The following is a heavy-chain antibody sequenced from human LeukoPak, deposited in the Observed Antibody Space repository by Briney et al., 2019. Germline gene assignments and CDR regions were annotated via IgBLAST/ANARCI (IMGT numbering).Heavy chain of an antibody. Sequence: QSGGSLRLSCAASGFTFSSYAMHWVRQAPGKGLERVAVISYDGSNKYYADSVKGRFTISRDNSKNTLYLQMSSLRAEDTAVYYCARAAAGKRGVYNWFDPWGQGTLSPSPQ. CDR2: ISYDGSNK. CDR1: GFTFSSYA. V-gene: IGHV3-30-3*01. D-gene: IGHD6-13*01. J-gene: IGHJ5*02. CDR3: ARAAAGKRGVYNWFDP.